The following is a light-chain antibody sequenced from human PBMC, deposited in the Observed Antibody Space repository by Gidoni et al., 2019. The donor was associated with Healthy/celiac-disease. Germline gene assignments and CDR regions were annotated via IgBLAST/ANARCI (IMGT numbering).Light chain of an antibody. CDR3: QQYNNWLYT. CDR1: QSVSSN. J-gene: IGKJ2*01. CDR2: GAS. V-gene: IGKV3-15*01. Sequence: EIVMTQSPATLSVSPGERATLSCRASQSVSSNLAWYQQKPGQPPRLLIYGASTRATGFPARFSGSRSGTEFTLTISSLQSEDSAVYYCQQYNNWLYTFGQGTKLEIK.